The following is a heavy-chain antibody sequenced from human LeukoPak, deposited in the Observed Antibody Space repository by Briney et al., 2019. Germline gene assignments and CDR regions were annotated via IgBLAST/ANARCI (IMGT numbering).Heavy chain of an antibody. CDR1: GFTFSSYA. D-gene: IGHD5-24*01. Sequence: PGGSLRLSCAASGFTFSSYAMSWVRQAPGKGLEWVSGISGSDGSTNYADSVKGRFTISRDNAKNSLYLQMNSLRAEDTAVYYCAGEMATTSLDAFDYWGQGTLVTVSS. V-gene: IGHV3-23*01. J-gene: IGHJ4*02. CDR2: ISGSDGST. CDR3: AGEMATTSLDAFDY.